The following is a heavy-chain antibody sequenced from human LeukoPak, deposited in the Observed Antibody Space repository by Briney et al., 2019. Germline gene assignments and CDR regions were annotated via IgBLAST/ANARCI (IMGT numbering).Heavy chain of an antibody. D-gene: IGHD3-16*01. V-gene: IGHV1-46*01. J-gene: IGHJ4*02. CDR3: ARDPQIWGSGGNYFDY. CDR1: GYTFTSYY. CDR2: INPSGGST. Sequence: ASVKVSCKASGYTFTSYYMHWVRQAPGQGLEWMGIINPSGGSTSYAQKFQGRVTITTDESTSTAYMELSSLRSEDTAVYYCARDPQIWGSGGNYFDYWGQGTLVTVSS.